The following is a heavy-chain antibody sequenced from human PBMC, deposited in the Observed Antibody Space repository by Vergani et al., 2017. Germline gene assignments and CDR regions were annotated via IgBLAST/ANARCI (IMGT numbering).Heavy chain of an antibody. V-gene: IGHV4-61*01. CDR1: GGSISSGSYY. Sequence: QVQLQESGPGLVKPSQTLSLTCTVSGGSISSGSYYWSWIRQPPGKGLEWIGYIYYSGSTNYNPSLKSRVTISVDTSKNQFSLKLSSVTAADTAVYYCARDVPHYYYDSSGYYNYYYYMDVWGKGTTVTVSS. CDR3: ARDVPHYYYDSSGYYNYYYYMDV. J-gene: IGHJ6*03. D-gene: IGHD3-22*01. CDR2: IYYSGST.